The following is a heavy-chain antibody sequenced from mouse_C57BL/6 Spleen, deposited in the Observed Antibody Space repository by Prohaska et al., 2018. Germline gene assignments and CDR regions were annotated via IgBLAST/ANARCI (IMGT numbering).Heavy chain of an antibody. J-gene: IGHJ1*03. D-gene: IGHD2-1*01. CDR3: MRNGNYWYFDV. V-gene: IGHV11-2*01. CDR1: GFIFSGFW. CDR2: INSDGSAI. Sequence: EVQLLETGGGLVQPGGSRGLSCEGSGFIFSGFWMSWVRQTPGKTPEWIGDINSDGSAINYAPSIKDRFTIFRDNDKSTLYLQMSNVRSEDTATYFCMRNGNYWYFDVWGTGTTVTVSS.